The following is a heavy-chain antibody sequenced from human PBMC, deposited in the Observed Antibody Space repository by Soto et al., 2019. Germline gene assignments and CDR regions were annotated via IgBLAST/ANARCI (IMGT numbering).Heavy chain of an antibody. CDR3: ARDISYGSGTSYGY. D-gene: IGHD3-10*01. CDR2: IGADNRDT. Sequence: QVQLVQSGGEVKKPGASVRVSCKASGYTFTAFGISWVRQAPGHGLEWMGWIGADNRDTNYAQGLQGRVTMTTDTFTDTAYMELRSLTSDDTAVYSCARDISYGSGTSYGYWGQGTLVTVSS. CDR1: GYTFTAFG. V-gene: IGHV1-18*01. J-gene: IGHJ4*02.